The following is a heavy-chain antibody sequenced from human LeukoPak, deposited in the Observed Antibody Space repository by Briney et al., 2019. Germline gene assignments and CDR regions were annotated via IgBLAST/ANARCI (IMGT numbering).Heavy chain of an antibody. D-gene: IGHD6-19*01. CDR3: AKDRGRAVAGSEFDY. Sequence: GGSLRLSCAASGFTFSSYWMSWVRQAPGKGLEWVSVISGSGGSTNYADSVKGRFTISRGNSKNTLYLEMNSLRAEDTALYYCAKDRGRAVAGSEFDYWGQGTLVTVSS. J-gene: IGHJ4*02. CDR2: ISGSGGST. CDR1: GFTFSSYW. V-gene: IGHV3-23*01.